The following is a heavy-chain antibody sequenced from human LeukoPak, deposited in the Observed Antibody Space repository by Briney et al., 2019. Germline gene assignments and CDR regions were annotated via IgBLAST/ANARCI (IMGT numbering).Heavy chain of an antibody. D-gene: IGHD3-16*02. CDR2: IHTRGST. Sequence: SETLSLTCTVSGGSISSGSYYWSWIRQPAGKGLEWIGRIHTRGSTNQNPSLKSRVTISVDTSKNQFFLKLSSVTAADTAVYYCARLSYHYDSTWGQGTLVTVSS. CDR1: GGSISSGSYY. V-gene: IGHV4-61*02. J-gene: IGHJ5*02. CDR3: ARLSYHYDST.